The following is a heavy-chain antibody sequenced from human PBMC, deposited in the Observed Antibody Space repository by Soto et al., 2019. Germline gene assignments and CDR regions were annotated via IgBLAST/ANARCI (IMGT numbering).Heavy chain of an antibody. Sequence: SETLSLTCTVSGGSISSGGYYWSWIRQHPGKGLEWIGYIYYSGSTYYNPSLKSRVTISVDTSKNQFSLKLSSVTAADTAVYYCARLLVATISRFDYWGQGTLVTVSS. J-gene: IGHJ4*02. CDR3: ARLLVATISRFDY. V-gene: IGHV4-31*03. CDR2: IYYSGST. CDR1: GGSISSGGYY. D-gene: IGHD5-12*01.